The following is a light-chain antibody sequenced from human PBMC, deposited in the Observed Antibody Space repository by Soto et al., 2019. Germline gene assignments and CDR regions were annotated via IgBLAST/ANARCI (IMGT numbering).Light chain of an antibody. CDR3: QSYDSSVSGWV. Sequence: QYVLTQPPSVSGAPGQRVTISCTGSSSNIGAGYDVHWYQQLPGTAPKLLIFGNNNRPSGVPDRFSGSKSGTSASLAITGLQAEDEADYYCQSYDSSVSGWVFGGGTKLSVL. V-gene: IGLV1-40*01. CDR2: GNN. CDR1: SSNIGAGYD. J-gene: IGLJ3*02.